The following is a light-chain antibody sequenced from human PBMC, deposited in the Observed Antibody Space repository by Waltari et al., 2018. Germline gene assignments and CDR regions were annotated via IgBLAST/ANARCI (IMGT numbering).Light chain of an antibody. CDR3: QQYDNWLGT. V-gene: IGKV3-15*01. CDR1: QSIRSN. J-gene: IGKJ1*01. Sequence: ELVMTQSPATLSGFLGVIATLSCSASQSIRSNLAWYQHKPGQAPRLLIYGASTRATGIPARFSGSGSGTEFTLNISSLQSEDFAVYFCQQYDNWLGTFGQGTKVEIK. CDR2: GAS.